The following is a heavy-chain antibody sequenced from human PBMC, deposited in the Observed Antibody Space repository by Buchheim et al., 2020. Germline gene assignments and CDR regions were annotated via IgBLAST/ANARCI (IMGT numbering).Heavy chain of an antibody. V-gene: IGHV3-7*01. CDR3: ARWGRHYDFWSGYLTFDY. D-gene: IGHD3-3*01. J-gene: IGHJ4*02. CDR2: INPDGNEK. Sequence: EVQLVESGGDLVQPGGSLRLSCAASGLTFSSCWMNWVRQTPGKGLEWVANINPDGNEKSYVDSVKGRFTISRDNAKSALYLQMYSLRAEDTAVYYCARWGRHYDFWSGYLTFDYWGQGTL. CDR1: GLTFSSCW.